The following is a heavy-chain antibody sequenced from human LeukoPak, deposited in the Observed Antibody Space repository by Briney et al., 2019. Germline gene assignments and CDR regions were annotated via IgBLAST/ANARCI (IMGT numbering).Heavy chain of an antibody. Sequence: ASVKVSCKASGYTFTSYYMHWVRQAPGQGLEWMGIINPSGGSTSYAQKFRGRVTMTRDTSTSTVYMELSSLRSEDTAVYYCARGRDIVVVPAAIPSWFDPWGQGTLVTVSS. CDR2: INPSGGST. J-gene: IGHJ5*02. CDR3: ARGRDIVVVPAAIPSWFDP. CDR1: GYTFTSYY. D-gene: IGHD2-2*02. V-gene: IGHV1-46*01.